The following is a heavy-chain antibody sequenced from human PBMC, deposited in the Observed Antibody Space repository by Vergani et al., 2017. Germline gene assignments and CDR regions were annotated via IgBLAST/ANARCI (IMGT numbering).Heavy chain of an antibody. Sequence: QVHLVESGGGVVQPGRSLRLSCVVSGFTSSYYGMHWVRQAPGKGLEWVAVISYNGKQKYYADSVKGRFTISRDNSKSTLYLQMHSQRTEDTAMYYCATKSCGTPGCQIGYFREWGQGTLVTVSS. CDR2: ISYNGKQK. CDR3: ATKSCGTPGCQIGYFRE. J-gene: IGHJ1*01. V-gene: IGHV3-30*03. D-gene: IGHD1-1*01. CDR1: GFTSSYYG.